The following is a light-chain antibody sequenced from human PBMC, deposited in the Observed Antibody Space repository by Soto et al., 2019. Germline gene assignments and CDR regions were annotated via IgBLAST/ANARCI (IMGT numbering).Light chain of an antibody. Sequence: QSALTQPASVSGSPGQSITISCTGSSSDVGGYNYVSWYQQHPGKAPKLMIYEVSNRPSGISNRFSGSKSGNTASLTLSGLQAEDEADYYSSSYTGRGTWVFGGGTKLAV. V-gene: IGLV2-14*01. J-gene: IGLJ2*01. CDR3: SSYTGRGTWV. CDR2: EVS. CDR1: SSDVGGYNY.